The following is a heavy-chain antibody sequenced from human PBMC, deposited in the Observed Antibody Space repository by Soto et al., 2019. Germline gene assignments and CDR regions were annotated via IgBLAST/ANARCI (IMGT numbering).Heavy chain of an antibody. CDR2: IYYSGST. Sequence: PSETLSLTCTVSGGSISSYYWSWIRQPPGKGVEWIGYIYYSGSTNYNPSLKSRVTISVDTSKNQFSLKLSSVTAADTAVYYCARGKSIRGVIRNNWFDPWGQGTLVTVSS. J-gene: IGHJ5*02. D-gene: IGHD3-10*01. V-gene: IGHV4-59*12. CDR3: ARGKSIRGVIRNNWFDP. CDR1: GGSISSYY.